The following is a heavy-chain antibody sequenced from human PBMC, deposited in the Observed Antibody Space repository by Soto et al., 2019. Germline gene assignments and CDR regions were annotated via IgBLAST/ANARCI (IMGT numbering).Heavy chain of an antibody. CDR1: GYTFINYY. CDR2: INPTGGST. V-gene: IGHV1-46*01. CDR3: GRHLAAGDV. Sequence: QVQLVQSGAEVKKPGASVKVSCKASGYTFINYYIHWVRQAPGHGLEWMAIINPTGGSTNYAQKFQGRLTLTMDTSTTTVYMELRSLSSEDTAIYYCGRHLAAGDVWGQGTLVTVSS. D-gene: IGHD2-8*02. J-gene: IGHJ4*02.